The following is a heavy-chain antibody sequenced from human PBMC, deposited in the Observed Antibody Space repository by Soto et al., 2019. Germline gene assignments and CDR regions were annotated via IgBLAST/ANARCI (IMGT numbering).Heavy chain of an antibody. J-gene: IGHJ5*02. CDR1: GGTFSSYT. V-gene: IGHV1-69*02. Sequence: QVQLVXSGXXXXXXXSSVKVSCKASGGTFSSYTISWVRQAPGQGLEWMGRIIPILGIANYAQKFQGRVTITADKSTSTAYMELSSLRSEDTAVYYCARSIAVAGNNWFDPWGQGTLVTVSS. CDR3: ARSIAVAGNNWFDP. D-gene: IGHD6-19*01. CDR2: IIPILGIA.